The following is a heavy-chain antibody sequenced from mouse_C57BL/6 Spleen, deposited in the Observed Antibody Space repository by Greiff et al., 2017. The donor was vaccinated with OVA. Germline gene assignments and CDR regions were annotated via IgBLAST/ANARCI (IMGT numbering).Heavy chain of an antibody. Sequence: VQLQQSGAELARPGASVKLSCKASGYTFTSYGISWVKQRTGQGLEWIGEIYPRSGNTYYNEKFKGKATLNADKSYSTAYMGLLSLTSEDSAVYFCARRPLDWEGFDYWGQGTTLTVSS. D-gene: IGHD4-1*01. V-gene: IGHV1-81*01. CDR2: IYPRSGNT. J-gene: IGHJ2*01. CDR3: ARRPLDWEGFDY. CDR1: GYTFTSYG.